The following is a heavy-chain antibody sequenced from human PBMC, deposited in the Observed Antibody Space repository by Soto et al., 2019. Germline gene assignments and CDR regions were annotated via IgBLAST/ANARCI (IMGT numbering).Heavy chain of an antibody. J-gene: IGHJ4*02. CDR1: GGTLSSYA. CDR2: FIPILGTA. CDR3: AKTLYTDYEYRKYFDY. V-gene: IGHV1-69*01. D-gene: IGHD5-12*01. Sequence: QVQLVQSGAEVKTPGSSLKVFCKASGGTLSSYAITWVRQAPGQGLEWMGGFIPILGTANYAQKFQGRVTMTADEATNTAYMELSSLRSEDTAVYYCAKTLYTDYEYRKYFDYWGQGTLVTVSS.